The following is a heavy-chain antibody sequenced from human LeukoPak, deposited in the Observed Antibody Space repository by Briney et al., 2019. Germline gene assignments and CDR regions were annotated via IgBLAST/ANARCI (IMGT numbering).Heavy chain of an antibody. CDR1: GGSISSYS. D-gene: IGHD3-16*02. Sequence: PSETLSLTCTVPGGSISSYSWSWIRQPPGKGLEWIGYIYHSGSTYYNPSLKSRVTISVDRSKNQFSLKLSSVTAADTAVYYCARVVGYYDYVWGSYRWYYFDYWGQGTLVTVSS. J-gene: IGHJ4*02. V-gene: IGHV4-30-2*01. CDR2: IYHSGST. CDR3: ARVVGYYDYVWGSYRWYYFDY.